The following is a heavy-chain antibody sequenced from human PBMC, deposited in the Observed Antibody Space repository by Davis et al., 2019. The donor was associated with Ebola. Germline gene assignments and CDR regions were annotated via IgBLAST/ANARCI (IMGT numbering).Heavy chain of an antibody. CDR2: IYYSGST. V-gene: IGHV4-59*08. D-gene: IGHD3-22*01. Sequence: PSETLSLTCTVSGGSISSYYWSWIRQPPGKGLEWIGYIYYSGSTYYNPSLKTRVTISLDTSKYQFSLKLSSVTAADTAVYYCASRGPYDSSGGYFDYWGQGTLVTVSS. CDR1: GGSISSYY. CDR3: ASRGPYDSSGGYFDY. J-gene: IGHJ4*02.